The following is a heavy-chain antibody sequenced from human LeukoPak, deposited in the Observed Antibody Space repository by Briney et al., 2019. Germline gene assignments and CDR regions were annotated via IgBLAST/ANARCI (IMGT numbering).Heavy chain of an antibody. V-gene: IGHV3-74*01. CDR3: ARDSQFIGPLY. Sequence: GGSLRLSCAASGFTFTTYGMHWVRQAPGKGLVWVSRIMSDGRSTYADPVKGRFTISRDTAKNTLYLQMNSLRAEDTAVYYCARDSQFIGPLYWGQGTLVTVSS. J-gene: IGHJ4*02. CDR1: GFTFTTYG. CDR2: IMSDGRST. D-gene: IGHD5-24*01.